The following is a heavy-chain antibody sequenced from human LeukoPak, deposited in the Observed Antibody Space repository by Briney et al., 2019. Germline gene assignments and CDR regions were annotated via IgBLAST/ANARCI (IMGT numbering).Heavy chain of an antibody. CDR3: ARAPERAPVRGFLGGAHIDS. J-gene: IGHJ4*02. CDR2: INHSGVT. Sequence: PSETLSLTCAVSGASFSGYFYNWIRQTPGKGLECIGEINHSGVTNYNPSLKSRVALSVDRSKRQFSLKMTSVTAADTAIYYCARAPERAPVRGFLGGAHIDSWGQGILVTVSS. V-gene: IGHV4-34*01. D-gene: IGHD3-10*01. CDR1: GASFSGYF.